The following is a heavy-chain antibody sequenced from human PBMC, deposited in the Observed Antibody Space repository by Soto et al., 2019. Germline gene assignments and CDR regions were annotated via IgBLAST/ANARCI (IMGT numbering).Heavy chain of an antibody. CDR3: ARAPRGDYGYPSYFDY. Sequence: SETQSLTCTVSGGSISSYYWSWIRQPPGKGLEWIGYIYYSGSTNYNPSLRSRVTISVDTSKNQFSLKLSSVTAADTAVYYCARAPRGDYGYPSYFDYWGQGTLVTVSS. V-gene: IGHV4-59*01. CDR2: IYYSGST. CDR1: GGSISSYY. J-gene: IGHJ4*02. D-gene: IGHD3-10*01.